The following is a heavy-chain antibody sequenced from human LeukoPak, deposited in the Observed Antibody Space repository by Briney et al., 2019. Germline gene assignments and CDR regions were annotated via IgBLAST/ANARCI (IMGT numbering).Heavy chain of an antibody. CDR3: ARDPEHYYGSGSNFDY. CDR1: GFTFSDYY. D-gene: IGHD3-10*01. J-gene: IGHJ4*02. Sequence: WGSLRLSCAASGFTFSDYYMSWIRQAPGKGLEWVSYISSSGSTIYYADSVKGRFTISRDNAKNSLYLQMNSLRAEDTAVYYCARDPEHYYGSGSNFDYWGQGTLVTVSS. CDR2: ISSSGSTI. V-gene: IGHV3-11*01.